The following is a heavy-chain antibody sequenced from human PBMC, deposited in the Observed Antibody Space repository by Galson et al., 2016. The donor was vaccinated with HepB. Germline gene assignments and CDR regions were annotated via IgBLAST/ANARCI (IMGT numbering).Heavy chain of an antibody. J-gene: IGHJ2*01. V-gene: IGHV3-48*03. CDR2: ISPSGTTT. CDR3: ARDFEGYFDL. Sequence: SLRLSCAASGFTFSSYEMNWVRQAPGKGLEWISYISPSGTTTYYADSVKGRFPISRVNAKDSLYLQMNSLRAEDTALYYCARDFEGYFDLRGRGTLVTVSA. CDR1: GFTFSSYE.